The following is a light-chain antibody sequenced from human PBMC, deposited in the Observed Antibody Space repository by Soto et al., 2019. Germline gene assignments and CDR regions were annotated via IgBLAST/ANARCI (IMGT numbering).Light chain of an antibody. CDR2: DVS. Sequence: QSALTQPASVSGSPGQSITISCTGTSSDAGGYNYVSWYQQHPGKAPKLMIYDVSNRPSGVSNRFSGSKSGNTASLTISGLQAEYEADYYCSSYTSSSTVFGGGTELTV. CDR3: SSYTSSSTV. V-gene: IGLV2-14*01. J-gene: IGLJ2*01. CDR1: SSDAGGYNY.